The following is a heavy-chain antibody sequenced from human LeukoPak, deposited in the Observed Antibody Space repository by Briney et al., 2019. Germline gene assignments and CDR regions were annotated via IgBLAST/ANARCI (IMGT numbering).Heavy chain of an antibody. CDR2: MNPNSGIT. J-gene: IGHJ4*02. CDR1: GYTFTNYD. Sequence: ASVKVSCKASGYTFTNYDINWVRQATGQGLEWMGYMNPNSGITTYAKKFQGRVTMTRNTSISTAYMELSSLRSEDTAVYYCARVPRELGGYWGQGTLVTVSS. CDR3: ARVPRELGGY. V-gene: IGHV1-8*01. D-gene: IGHD3-16*01.